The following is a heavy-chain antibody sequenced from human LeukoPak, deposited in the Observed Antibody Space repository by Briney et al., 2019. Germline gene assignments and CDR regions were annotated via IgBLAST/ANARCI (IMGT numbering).Heavy chain of an antibody. D-gene: IGHD2-2*01. CDR3: ARMAISSADD. Sequence: KPGESLKISCKGSGYRFTNYWIGWVRQMPGKGLEWMGSIYPGDSDTRYSPSFQGQVTISADKSISTVYLQWRSLKASDTAMYYCARMAISSADDWGQGTLVTVSS. CDR2: IYPGDSDT. CDR1: GYRFTNYW. J-gene: IGHJ4*02. V-gene: IGHV5-51*01.